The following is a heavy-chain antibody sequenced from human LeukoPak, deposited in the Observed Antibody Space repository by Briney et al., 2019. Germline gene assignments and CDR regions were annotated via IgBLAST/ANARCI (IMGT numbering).Heavy chain of an antibody. Sequence: QSGGSLRLSCAASGFTFSSYAMSWVRQAPGKGLEWVSAISGSGGSTYYADSVKGRFTISRDNSKNSLYLQMNSLRAEDTALYYCASQSTYNWNYDYWGQGTLVTVSS. CDR3: ASQSTYNWNYDY. CDR1: GFTFSSYA. CDR2: ISGSGGST. D-gene: IGHD1-7*01. J-gene: IGHJ4*02. V-gene: IGHV3-23*01.